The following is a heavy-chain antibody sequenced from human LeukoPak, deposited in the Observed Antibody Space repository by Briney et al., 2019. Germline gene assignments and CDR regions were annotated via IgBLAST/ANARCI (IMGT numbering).Heavy chain of an antibody. V-gene: IGHV3-30*18. CDR3: AKEKLPSGYSFLTDY. CDR1: EFTFNSYG. J-gene: IGHJ4*02. CDR2: ISYDGPNK. Sequence: GGSLRLSCAASEFTFNSYGMHWVRQAPGKGLEWVAVISYDGPNKYYADSVKGRFTISRDDSKSTLYLQMNSLRPEDTAVYYCAKEKLPSGYSFLTDYSGQGTLVTVSS. D-gene: IGHD5-18*01.